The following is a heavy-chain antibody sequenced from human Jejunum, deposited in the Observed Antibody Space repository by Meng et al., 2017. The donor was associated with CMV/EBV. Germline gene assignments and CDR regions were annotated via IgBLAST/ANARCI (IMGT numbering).Heavy chain of an antibody. V-gene: IGHV1-46*01. Sequence: QVQLVQSGAGGKKPGASVKVSCKASGYTFTNYYMHWVRQAPGQGLQWMGLFNPNGDVTTYSPRFQGRITLTGDTSTSTLYMELSSLTSDDTAVYYCAREMPMTCYFDQWGQGTLVTVSS. CDR3: AREMPMTCYFDQ. CDR1: GYTFTNYY. D-gene: IGHD3-22*01. J-gene: IGHJ4*03. CDR2: FNPNGDVT.